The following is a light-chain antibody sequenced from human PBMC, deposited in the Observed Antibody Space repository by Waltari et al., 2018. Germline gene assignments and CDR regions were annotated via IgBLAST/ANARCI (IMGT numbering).Light chain of an antibody. CDR3: AAWDGGLNGLI. CDR1: RSNVGSNT. Sequence: QSVLSQPPSESGTPGQRVTISCSGTRSNVGSNTVNWYQHLPGTSPKLLIYSTNHRPSGVPDRFSASKSGTSVSLAISGLQSEDEGEYYCAAWDGGLNGLIFGGGTKLTVL. V-gene: IGLV1-44*01. CDR2: STN. J-gene: IGLJ2*01.